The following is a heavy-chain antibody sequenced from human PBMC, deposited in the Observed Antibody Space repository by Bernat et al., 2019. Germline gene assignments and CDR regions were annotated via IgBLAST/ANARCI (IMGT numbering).Heavy chain of an antibody. D-gene: IGHD2-2*01. CDR1: GFTFSSYG. V-gene: IGHV3-30*18. CDR2: ISYDGSNK. CDR3: AKDISCSSTSCYDADYYYYYGMDV. Sequence: QVQLVESGGGVVQPGRSLRLSCAASGFTFSSYGMHWVRQAPGKGLEWVAVISYDGSNKYYADSVKGRFTISRDNSKNTLYLQMNSLRAEDTAVYYCAKDISCSSTSCYDADYYYYYGMDVWGQGTTVTVSS. J-gene: IGHJ6*02.